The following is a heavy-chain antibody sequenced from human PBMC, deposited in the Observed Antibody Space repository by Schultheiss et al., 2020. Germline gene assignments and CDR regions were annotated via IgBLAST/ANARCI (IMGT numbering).Heavy chain of an antibody. CDR1: GGSISSGSYY. CDR2: IYYSGST. CDR3: ARDGGSSPGYYGMDV. Sequence: SETLSLTCTVSGGSISSGSYYWSWIRQPAGKGLEWIGRIYYSGSTYYNPSLKSRVTISVDTSKNQFSLKLSSVTAADTAVYYCARDGGSSPGYYGMDVWGQGTTVTVSS. V-gene: IGHV4-61*02. J-gene: IGHJ6*02. D-gene: IGHD1-26*01.